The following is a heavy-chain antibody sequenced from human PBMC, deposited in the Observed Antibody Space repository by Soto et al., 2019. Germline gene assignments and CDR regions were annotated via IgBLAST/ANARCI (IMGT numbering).Heavy chain of an antibody. CDR3: GVDEVDHFYTSGYYYLDY. J-gene: IGHJ4*02. D-gene: IGHD3-22*01. CDR1: GYTFTNYG. V-gene: IGHV1-18*01. CDR2: INTYNGNT. Sequence: ASVKVSCKASGYTFTNYGISWVRQAPGQGLEWMGWINTYNGNTNHAQKLQGRVTMTTDTSTSTVYMELSSLTSEDTAVYYWGVDEVDHFYTSGYYYLDYWGQGTPVTVSS.